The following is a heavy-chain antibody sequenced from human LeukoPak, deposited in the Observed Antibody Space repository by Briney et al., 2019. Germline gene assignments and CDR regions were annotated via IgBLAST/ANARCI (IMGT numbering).Heavy chain of an antibody. V-gene: IGHV4-34*01. D-gene: IGHD6-19*01. J-gene: IGHJ4*02. CDR1: GGSFSGYY. CDR3: ARLRYSSGPFDY. Sequence: PSETLSLTCAVYGGSFSGYYWSWIRQPPGKGLEWIGEINHSGSTNYNPSLKSRVTISVDTSKNQFSLKLSSVTAADTAVYYCARLRYSSGPFDYWGQGTLVTVSS. CDR2: INHSGST.